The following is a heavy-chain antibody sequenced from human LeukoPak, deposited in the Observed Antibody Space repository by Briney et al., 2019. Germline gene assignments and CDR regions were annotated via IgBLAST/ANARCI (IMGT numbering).Heavy chain of an antibody. D-gene: IGHD3-3*01. V-gene: IGHV5-51*01. Sequence: GESLKISCMGSGYSFTSYWIGWVRQMPGKGLEWMGIIYPGDSDTRYSPSFQGQVTISADKSISTAYLQWSSLKASDTAMYYCARGGIDFWSGYYAREFDYWGQGTLVTVSS. CDR1: GYSFTSYW. J-gene: IGHJ4*02. CDR3: ARGGIDFWSGYYAREFDY. CDR2: IYPGDSDT.